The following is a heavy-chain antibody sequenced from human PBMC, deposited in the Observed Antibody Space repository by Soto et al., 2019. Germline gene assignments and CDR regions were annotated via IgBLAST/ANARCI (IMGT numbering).Heavy chain of an antibody. CDR2: INHSGST. J-gene: IGHJ4*02. D-gene: IGHD6-6*01. CDR3: ARTSRFEY. CDR1: GGSFSDYY. Sequence: PSEPLSVTCAVDGGSFSDYYWSWIRQPPGKGLEWIGEINHSGSTNYNPSLKSRVTISVDTSKSQFSLKLSSVTAADTAVYYCARTSRFEYWGQGTLVTVS. V-gene: IGHV4-34*01.